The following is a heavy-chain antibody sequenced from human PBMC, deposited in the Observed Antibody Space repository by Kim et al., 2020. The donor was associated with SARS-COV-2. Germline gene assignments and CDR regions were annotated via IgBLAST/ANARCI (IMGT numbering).Heavy chain of an antibody. D-gene: IGHD3-10*01. Sequence: SETLSLTCAVYGGSFSGYYWSWIRQPPGKGLEWIGEINHIGSTNYNPSLKSRVTISVDTSKNQFSLKLSYVTAADTAVYYCARIRGYYGSGSYFKFWFDPWGQGTLVTVSS. J-gene: IGHJ5*02. CDR1: GGSFSGYY. CDR3: ARIRGYYGSGSYFKFWFDP. CDR2: INHIGST. V-gene: IGHV4-34*01.